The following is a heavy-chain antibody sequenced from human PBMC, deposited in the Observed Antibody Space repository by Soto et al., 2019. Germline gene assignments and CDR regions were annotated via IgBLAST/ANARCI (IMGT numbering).Heavy chain of an antibody. Sequence: SETLSLTCTVTGDSISSRSYYWGRIRQPRGRGLEGIGSIFDSGSTYNNPSLRSRVSMSVEPSKAQFSLNVNSVRAAPNAVYFCARQRTSVVTQAYFDVWGPGSLVTVSS. CDR1: GDSISSRSYY. CDR2: IFDSGST. CDR3: ARQRTSVVTQAYFDV. V-gene: IGHV4-39*01. D-gene: IGHD2-21*02. J-gene: IGHJ4*02.